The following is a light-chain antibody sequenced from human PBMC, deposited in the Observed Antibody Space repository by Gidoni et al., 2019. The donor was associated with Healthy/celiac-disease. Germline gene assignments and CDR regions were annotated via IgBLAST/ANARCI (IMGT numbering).Light chain of an antibody. CDR2: AAS. CDR1: QSISSY. V-gene: IGKV1-39*01. J-gene: IGKJ2*01. Sequence: DIQTTHSPSSLSASVGDSVTITCRASQSISSYLNWYQQKPGKAPKLLIYAASSLQSGVPSRFSGSGSGTDFTLTISSLQPEDFATYYCQQSYSTLMYTFGQGTKLEIK. CDR3: QQSYSTLMYT.